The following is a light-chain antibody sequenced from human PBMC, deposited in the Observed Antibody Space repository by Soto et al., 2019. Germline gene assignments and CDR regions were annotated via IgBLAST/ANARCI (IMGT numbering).Light chain of an antibody. J-gene: IGLJ2*01. CDR3: QSYDSSLSGYVV. CDR2: GNS. CDR1: SSNIGAGYD. Sequence: QSVLTQPPSVSGAPGQRVTISCTGSSSNIGAGYDVHWYQQLPGTAPKLLIYGNSNRPSGVPDPFSGSKSGTSASLAITGLQAEEEADYYCQSYDSSLSGYVVFGGGTKLTVL. V-gene: IGLV1-40*01.